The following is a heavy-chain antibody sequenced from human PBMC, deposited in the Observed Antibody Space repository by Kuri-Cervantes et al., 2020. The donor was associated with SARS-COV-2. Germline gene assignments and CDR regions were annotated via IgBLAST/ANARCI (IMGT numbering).Heavy chain of an antibody. J-gene: IGHJ5*02. D-gene: IGHD3-3*01. CDR2: IKSKSEGGTI. V-gene: IGHV3-15*01. Sequence: EGSLRLSCAASGFTFSNAWMSWVRQAPGKGLEWVGRIKSKSEGGTINYAAPVKGRFTISRDDSRNMLYLQMKSLKTEDTAVYYCTTDDYFDYWTASYFRDLFNPWGQGTLVTVSS. CDR1: GFTFSNAW. CDR3: TTDDYFDYWTASYFRDLFNP.